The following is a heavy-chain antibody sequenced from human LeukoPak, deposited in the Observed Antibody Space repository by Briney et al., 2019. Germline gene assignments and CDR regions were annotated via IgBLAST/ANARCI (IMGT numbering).Heavy chain of an antibody. D-gene: IGHD1-7*01. CDR1: GFTFSSYA. CDR3: ARGEWNYVILFYFYMDV. V-gene: IGHV3-30*04. CDR2: ISYDGSNK. Sequence: GRSLRLSCAASGFTFSSYAMHWVRQAPGKGLEWAAVISYDGSNKYYADSVKGRFTISRDNSKNTLYLQMNSLRAEDTAVYYCARGEWNYVILFYFYMDVWGKGTTVTVSS. J-gene: IGHJ6*03.